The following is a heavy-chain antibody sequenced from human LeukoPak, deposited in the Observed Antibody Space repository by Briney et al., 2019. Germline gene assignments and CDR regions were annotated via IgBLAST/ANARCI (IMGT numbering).Heavy chain of an antibody. D-gene: IGHD5-12*01. Sequence: SETLSLTCTVSGGSISSYYWSWIRQPPGKGLEWIGYIYYSGSTNYNPSLKSRVTISVDTSKNQFSLKLSAVTAADTAVYYCARGGHSGFDYWGQGTLVTVSS. J-gene: IGHJ4*02. CDR1: GGSISSYY. CDR2: IYYSGST. CDR3: ARGGHSGFDY. V-gene: IGHV4-59*01.